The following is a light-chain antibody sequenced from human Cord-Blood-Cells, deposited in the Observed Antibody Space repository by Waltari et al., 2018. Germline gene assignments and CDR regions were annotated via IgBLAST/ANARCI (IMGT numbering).Light chain of an antibody. J-gene: IGKJ5*01. CDR1: QSISSY. V-gene: IGKV1-39*01. CDR2: AAS. Sequence: QMTPSPSSLSASVGDRVTITCRASQSISSYLYWYQQKPGKAPKLLIYAASSLQSGVPSRFSGSGSGTDFTLTISSLQPEDFATYYCQQSYSTPITFGQGTRLEIK. CDR3: QQSYSTPIT.